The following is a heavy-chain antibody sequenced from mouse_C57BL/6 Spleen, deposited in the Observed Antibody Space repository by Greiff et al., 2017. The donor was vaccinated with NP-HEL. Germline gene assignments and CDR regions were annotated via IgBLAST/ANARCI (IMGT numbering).Heavy chain of an antibody. D-gene: IGHD1-1*01. CDR1: GYTFTSYW. J-gene: IGHJ2*01. V-gene: IGHV1-69*01. Sequence: QVQLQQPGAELVMPGASVKLSCKASGYTFTSYWMHWVKQRPGQGLEWIGEIDPSDSYTTYNQKFKGKSTLTVDKSSSTAYMQLSSLTSEDSAVYYCARSSYGMPADYWGQGTTLTVSS. CDR3: ARSSYGMPADY. CDR2: IDPSDSYT.